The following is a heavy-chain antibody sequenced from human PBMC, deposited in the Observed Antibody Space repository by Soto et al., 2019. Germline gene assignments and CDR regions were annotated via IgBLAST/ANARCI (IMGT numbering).Heavy chain of an antibody. V-gene: IGHV4-31*03. CDR1: GDSITSGGYC. Sequence: SETLSLTCTVSGDSITSGGYCWSWLRQPPGKGLEWIGYIYHSGGASYNPSLRGRAVISIDTSKNQFSLRLNAVTAADTATYYCARDYYGAGSQYYYYGMEVWGQGTTVTVSS. CDR2: IYHSGGA. J-gene: IGHJ6*02. CDR3: ARDYYGAGSQYYYYGMEV. D-gene: IGHD3-10*01.